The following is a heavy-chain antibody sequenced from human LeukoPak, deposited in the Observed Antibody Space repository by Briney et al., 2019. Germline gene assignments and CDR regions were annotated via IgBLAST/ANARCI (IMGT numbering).Heavy chain of an antibody. Sequence: SQTLSLTCAISGDSVSSNSAAWTWIRQSPSSGLEWLGRTYYRSKWYNDYAVSVKSRITINPDTSKNQFSLHLNSVTPEDTAVYYCARILDYYFDYWGQGTLVTVSS. CDR3: ARILDYYFDY. CDR2: TYYRSKWYN. D-gene: IGHD2-21*01. CDR1: GDSVSSNSAA. J-gene: IGHJ4*02. V-gene: IGHV6-1*01.